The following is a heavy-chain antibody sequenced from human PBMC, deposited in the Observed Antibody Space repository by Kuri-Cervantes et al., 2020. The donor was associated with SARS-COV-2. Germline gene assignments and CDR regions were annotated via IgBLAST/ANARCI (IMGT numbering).Heavy chain of an antibody. CDR2: IYYSGST. V-gene: IGHV4-30-4*08. CDR1: GGSISSGDYN. D-gene: IGHD2-2*01. J-gene: IGHJ6*03. Sequence: SETLSLTCTVSGGSISSGDYNWSWIRQSPGRGLEWIGYIYYSGSTYYNPPLKSRLRISLDMPKNQFSLKLTSVTAADTAVYYCARVVPAADEGLYYYYMDVWGKGTTVTVSS. CDR3: ARVVPAADEGLYYYYMDV.